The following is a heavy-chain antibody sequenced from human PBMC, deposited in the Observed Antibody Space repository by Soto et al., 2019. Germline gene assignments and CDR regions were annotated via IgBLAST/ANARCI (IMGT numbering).Heavy chain of an antibody. D-gene: IGHD3-22*01. V-gene: IGHV1-69*06. Sequence: QVQLVQSGAEVKKPGSSVKVSCKASGGTFSSYAISWVRQAPGQGLEWMGGIIPIFGTANYAQKFQGRVKIAADKSTGNAYMELSSLRSEDTAVYDCARCSSGYYYAVCSGMDVWGQGTTVTVSS. J-gene: IGHJ6*02. CDR3: ARCSSGYYYAVCSGMDV. CDR2: IIPIFGTA. CDR1: GGTFSSYA.